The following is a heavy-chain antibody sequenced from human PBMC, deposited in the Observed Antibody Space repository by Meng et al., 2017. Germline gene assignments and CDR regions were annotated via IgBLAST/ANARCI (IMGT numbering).Heavy chain of an antibody. V-gene: IGHV3-30*01. J-gene: IGHJ4*02. Sequence: VQLVESGGGVVQPGRSLRLSCAASGFTFSSYAMHWARQAPGKGLEWVAVISYDGSNKYYADSVKGRFTISRDNSKNTLYLQMNSLRAEDTAVYYCASMGYWGQGTLVTVSS. CDR3: ASMGY. CDR1: GFTFSSYA. CDR2: ISYDGSNK. D-gene: IGHD3-10*01.